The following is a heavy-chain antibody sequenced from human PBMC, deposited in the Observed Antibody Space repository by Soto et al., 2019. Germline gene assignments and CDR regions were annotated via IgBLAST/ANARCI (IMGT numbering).Heavy chain of an antibody. Sequence: EVQLVESGGGLVQPGGSLRLSCAASGFSFNTYEMNWVRQAPGKGLEWVSYISSSGSTIYYADSVKGRFTVSRDNGKKSLYLQMNSLRADDTAVYYCAYGGSCDYWGQGTQVTVSS. CDR1: GFSFNTYE. D-gene: IGHD1-26*01. CDR3: AYGGSCDY. V-gene: IGHV3-48*03. J-gene: IGHJ4*02. CDR2: ISSSGSTI.